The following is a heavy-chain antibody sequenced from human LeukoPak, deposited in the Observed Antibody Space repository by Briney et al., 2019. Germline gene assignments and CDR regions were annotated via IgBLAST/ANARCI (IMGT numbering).Heavy chain of an antibody. CDR3: ARDVRPLLHAFDI. J-gene: IGHJ3*02. CDR1: GGSFSGYY. CDR2: INHSGST. V-gene: IGHV4-34*01. Sequence: SETRSLTCAVYGGSFSGYYWSWIRQPPGKGLEWIGEINHSGSTNHNPSHKSRLTISVDTSKNQFSLKLSSVTAADTAVYYCARDVRPLLHAFDIWGQGTMVTVSS.